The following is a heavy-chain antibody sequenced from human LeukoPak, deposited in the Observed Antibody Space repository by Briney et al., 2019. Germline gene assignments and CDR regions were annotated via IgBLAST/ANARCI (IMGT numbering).Heavy chain of an antibody. CDR1: GLIFTKYY. D-gene: IGHD6-19*01. J-gene: IGHJ3*02. CDR2: ITSNGDHM. Sequence: SGGSLRLSCAASGLIFTKYYMNWVRQAPGKGLEWVSSITSNGDHMYYADSVKGRFTISRDNAKNSLYLQMNSLRAEDTAVYYCAKEIIEQWLSRRGAFDIWGQGTMVTVSS. CDR3: AKEIIEQWLSRRGAFDI. V-gene: IGHV3-21*04.